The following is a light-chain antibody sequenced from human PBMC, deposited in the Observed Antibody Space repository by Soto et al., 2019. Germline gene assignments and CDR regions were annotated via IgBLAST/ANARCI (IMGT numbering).Light chain of an antibody. CDR1: SSNIGANP. CDR3: EAWDDSLYGAV. V-gene: IGLV1-44*01. Sequence: QSVLTQPHSASGTPGQRVTISCSGSSSNIGANPINWYQQLPGTAPKLLIYNNDQRPSGVPDRFSASKSGTSASLAISGLQSEDEAGYYCEAWDDSLYGAVLGGGTQLTVL. CDR2: NND. J-gene: IGLJ7*01.